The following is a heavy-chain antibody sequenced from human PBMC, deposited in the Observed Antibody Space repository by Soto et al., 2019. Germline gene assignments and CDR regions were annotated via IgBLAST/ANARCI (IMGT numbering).Heavy chain of an antibody. Sequence: EVQLVESGGGLVQPGGSLRLSCAASGFPFSSYSMNWVRQAPGRGLEWVSYISGGSRTIHYADSVKGRFITSRDNAKDSLSLQMNSLRAEDTAVYYCAREDLGYCNGGGCYFHHWGQGTLVTVSS. CDR3: AREDLGYCNGGGCYFHH. J-gene: IGHJ4*02. D-gene: IGHD2-15*01. CDR2: ISGGSRTI. V-gene: IGHV3-48*01. CDR1: GFPFSSYS.